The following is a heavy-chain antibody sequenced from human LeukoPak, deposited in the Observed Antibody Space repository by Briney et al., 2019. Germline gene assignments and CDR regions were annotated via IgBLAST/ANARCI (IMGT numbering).Heavy chain of an antibody. J-gene: IGHJ4*02. CDR1: GFTFSSYG. V-gene: IGHV3-30*02. Sequence: GGSLRLSCAASGFTFSSYGMHWVRQAPGKGLEWVAFIRNDRSNKYYADSVKGRFTISRDNSKNTLYLQMNSLRAEDTAVYYCARGEQWLVRDYWGQGNLVTVSS. D-gene: IGHD6-19*01. CDR3: ARGEQWLVRDY. CDR2: IRNDRSNK.